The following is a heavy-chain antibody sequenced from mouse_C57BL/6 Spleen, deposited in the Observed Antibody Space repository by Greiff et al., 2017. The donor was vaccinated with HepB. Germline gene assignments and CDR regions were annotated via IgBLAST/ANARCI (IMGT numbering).Heavy chain of an antibody. CDR1: GYTFTDYY. Sequence: VQLKQSGPVLVKPGASVKMSCKASGYTFTDYYMNWVKQSHGKSLEWIGVINPYNGGTSYNQKFKGKATLTVDKSSSTAYMELNSLTSEDSAVYYCARSVEDYFDYWGQGTTLTVSS. V-gene: IGHV1-19*01. CDR2: INPYNGGT. CDR3: ARSVEDYFDY. J-gene: IGHJ2*01.